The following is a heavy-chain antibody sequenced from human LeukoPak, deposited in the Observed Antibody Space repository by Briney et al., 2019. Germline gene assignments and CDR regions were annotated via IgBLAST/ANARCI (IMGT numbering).Heavy chain of an antibody. J-gene: IGHJ4*02. V-gene: IGHV4-59*01. Sequence: SETLSHTFAVTGGSISSYHWSWIRQPPGKGLEWIGDIYYNGSTNYNPSLKSRVTISVDTSKSQFSLKLRSVTAADTAVYYCARSGSELLWFGESIPYYFDYWGQGTLVTVSS. CDR2: IYYNGST. D-gene: IGHD3-10*01. CDR1: GGSISSYH. CDR3: ARSGSELLWFGESIPYYFDY.